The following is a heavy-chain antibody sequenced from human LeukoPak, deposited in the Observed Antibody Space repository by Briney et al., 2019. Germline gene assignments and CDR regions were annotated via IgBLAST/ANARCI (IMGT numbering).Heavy chain of an antibody. D-gene: IGHD3-22*01. CDR1: GYTFTSYG. V-gene: IGHV1-18*01. CDR3: AGNLYYYDSSGTGAYYFDY. Sequence: AAVNVSCKASGYTFTSYGISWVRQAPGQGREWMGWISAYNGNTNYAQKLQGRVTMTTDTSTSTAYMELRSLRSDDTAVYYCAGNLYYYDSSGTGAYYFDYWGQGTLVTVSS. CDR2: ISAYNGNT. J-gene: IGHJ4*02.